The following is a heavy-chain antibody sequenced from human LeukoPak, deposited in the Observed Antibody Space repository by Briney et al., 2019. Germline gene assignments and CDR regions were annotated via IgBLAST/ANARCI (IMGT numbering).Heavy chain of an antibody. Sequence: PSETLSLTCAVYGWSFSGYYWSWIRQHPGKGLEWIGEINHSGSTNYNPSLKSRVTISVDTSKNQFSLKLSSVTAADTAVYYCASVPVYYDILTGYYDTTFDYWGQGTLVTVSS. J-gene: IGHJ4*02. V-gene: IGHV4-34*01. CDR2: INHSGST. CDR1: GWSFSGYY. D-gene: IGHD3-9*01. CDR3: ASVPVYYDILTGYYDTTFDY.